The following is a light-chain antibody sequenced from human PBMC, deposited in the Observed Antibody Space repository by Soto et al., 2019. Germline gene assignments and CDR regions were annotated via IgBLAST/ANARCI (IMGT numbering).Light chain of an antibody. CDR1: QSISSY. CDR2: AAS. J-gene: IGKJ1*01. Sequence: DIQMTQSPSSLSASVGDRVTITCRASQSISSYLNWYQQKPGKAPKLLIYAASSLQSGVPSRFSGSGSGTDFNLTISSLQPEDFANYFCQQSYSTLPWTCGQET. V-gene: IGKV1-39*01. CDR3: QQSYSTLPWT.